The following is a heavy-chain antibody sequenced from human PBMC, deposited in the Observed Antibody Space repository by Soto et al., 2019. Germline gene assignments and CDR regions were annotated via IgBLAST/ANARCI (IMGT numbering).Heavy chain of an antibody. J-gene: IGHJ1*01. CDR2: VSGGGDNT. D-gene: IGHD3-22*01. CDR3: AKDPYYDSSGPLRGEYFQH. V-gene: IGHV3-23*01. CDR1: GFTFSFYA. Sequence: GGSLRLSCAASGFTFSFYAMSWVRQAPGKGLEWVSTVSGGGDNTDYADSVKGRFTISRDNSKNTLYLQMNSLRAEDTAVYYCAKDPYYDSSGPLRGEYFQHWGQGTLVTVSS.